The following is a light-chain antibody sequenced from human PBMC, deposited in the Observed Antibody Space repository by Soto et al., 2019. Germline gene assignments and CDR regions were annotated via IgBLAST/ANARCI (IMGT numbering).Light chain of an antibody. Sequence: EIVMTQSPVTLSVSPGERATLSCRASQSVSSNLAWYQQKPGQAPRLRIYGASTRATAIPARFSGSGSGTESTLTISSLRSEDFAVSYYQQYNKRPLTFGGGTKVESK. V-gene: IGKV3-15*01. J-gene: IGKJ4*01. CDR1: QSVSSN. CDR3: QQYNKRPLT. CDR2: GAS.